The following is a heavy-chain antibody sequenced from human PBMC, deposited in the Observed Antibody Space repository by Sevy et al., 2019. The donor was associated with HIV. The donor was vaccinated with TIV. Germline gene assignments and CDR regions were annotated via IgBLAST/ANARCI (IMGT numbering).Heavy chain of an antibody. CDR2: ISYDGSNK. Sequence: GGYLRLSCVASGFTFSHYGMHWVRQAPGKGLEWVALISYDGSNKYYADSVKGRFTISRDNSKSTLYLQMNSLRAEDTAVYYCATDREGAPSPPRAFDIWGHGTLVTVSS. D-gene: IGHD1-26*01. J-gene: IGHJ3*02. V-gene: IGHV3-30*03. CDR3: ATDREGAPSPPRAFDI. CDR1: GFTFSHYG.